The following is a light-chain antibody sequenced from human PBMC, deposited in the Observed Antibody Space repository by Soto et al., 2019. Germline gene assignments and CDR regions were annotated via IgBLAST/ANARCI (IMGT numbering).Light chain of an antibody. CDR2: GAS. J-gene: IGKJ5*01. CDR1: QSVSSN. CDR3: QQSYSTLRIT. Sequence: EIVMTQSPATLSVSPGERATLSCRASQSVSSNLAWYQQKPGQAPRLLIYGASNRATGIPARFSGSGSGTDFTLTISSLEPEDFATYYCQQSYSTLRITFGQGTRLEIK. V-gene: IGKV3D-15*01.